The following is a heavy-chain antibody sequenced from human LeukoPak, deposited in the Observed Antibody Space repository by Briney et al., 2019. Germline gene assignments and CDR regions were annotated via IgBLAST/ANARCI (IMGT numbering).Heavy chain of an antibody. CDR1: GFTFSSYA. CDR2: ISGSGGST. J-gene: IGHJ4*02. Sequence: LTGGSLRLSCAASGFTFSSYAMSWVRQAPGKGLEWVSAISGSGGSTYYADSVKGRFTISRDNSKNTLYLQMNSLRAEDTAVYYCAPDPRRWLQLKSLDYWGQGTLVTVSS. V-gene: IGHV3-23*01. D-gene: IGHD5-24*01. CDR3: APDPRRWLQLKSLDY.